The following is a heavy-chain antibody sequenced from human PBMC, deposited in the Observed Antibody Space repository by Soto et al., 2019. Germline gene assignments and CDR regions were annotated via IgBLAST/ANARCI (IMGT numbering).Heavy chain of an antibody. J-gene: IGHJ5*02. Sequence: EVQLVESGGGLVQPGRSLRLSFAASGFTFDDVGMHWVRQAPGKGLEWVSGISWNSGSIAYADSVKGRFTISRDNVKNSLYLQMNNLRAEDTALYFCAKTANYYDSTGYFDTWGQGTLVTVSS. D-gene: IGHD3-22*01. CDR2: ISWNSGSI. CDR3: AKTANYYDSTGYFDT. CDR1: GFTFDDVG. V-gene: IGHV3-9*01.